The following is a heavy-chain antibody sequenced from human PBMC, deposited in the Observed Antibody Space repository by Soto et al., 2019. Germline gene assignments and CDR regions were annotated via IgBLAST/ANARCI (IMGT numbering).Heavy chain of an antibody. Sequence: EVQLLESGGGLVQPGGSLRLSCAASGFTFSSYAMSWVRQAPGKGLEWVSAISGSGGGTYYADSVKGRFTISRDNSKNTLHRQMNSLRAEDTAVYYCASTDYYDRSDSDYWGQGTPVTVSS. CDR3: ASTDYYDRSDSDY. V-gene: IGHV3-23*01. CDR1: GFTFSSYA. D-gene: IGHD3-22*01. CDR2: ISGSGGGT. J-gene: IGHJ4*02.